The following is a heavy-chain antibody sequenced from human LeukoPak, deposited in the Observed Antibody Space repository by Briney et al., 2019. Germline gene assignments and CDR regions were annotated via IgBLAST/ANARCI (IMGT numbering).Heavy chain of an antibody. Sequence: GGSLRLSCAASGFTFSSYWMSWVRQAPGKGLEWVANIKQDGSEKYYVDPVKGRFTISRDNAKNSLYLQMNSLRAEDTAVYYCAREGSSADFDYWGQGTLVTVSS. J-gene: IGHJ4*02. CDR3: AREGSSADFDY. D-gene: IGHD6-13*01. CDR1: GFTFSSYW. CDR2: IKQDGSEK. V-gene: IGHV3-7*01.